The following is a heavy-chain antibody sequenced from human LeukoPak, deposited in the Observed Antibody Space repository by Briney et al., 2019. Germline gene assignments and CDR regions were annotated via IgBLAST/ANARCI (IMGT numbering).Heavy chain of an antibody. CDR2: ISYDGSNK. V-gene: IGHV3-30-3*01. D-gene: IGHD1-1*01. CDR3: ARELLPWKDGYYYYYGMDV. CDR1: GFTFSSYA. Sequence: GGSLRLSCAASGFTFSSYAMHWVRQAPGKGLEWVAVISYDGSNKYYADSVKGRFTISRDNSKNTLYLQMNSLRAEDTAVYYCARELLPWKDGYYYYYGMDVWGQGTTVTVSS. J-gene: IGHJ6*02.